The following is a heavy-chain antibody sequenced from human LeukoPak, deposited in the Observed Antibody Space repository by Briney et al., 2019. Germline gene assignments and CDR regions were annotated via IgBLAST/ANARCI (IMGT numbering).Heavy chain of an antibody. CDR2: IYHSGST. D-gene: IGHD3-22*01. CDR3: ARWNYDSSGNTYDRAFDI. Sequence: PSETLSLTCAVSGGSISSGGYSWSWIRQPPGKGLEWIGYIYHSGSTYYNPSLKSRVTISVDTSKNQFSLKLSSVTAADTAVYYCARWNYDSSGNTYDRAFDIWGQGTMVTASS. V-gene: IGHV4-30-2*01. CDR1: GGSISSGGYS. J-gene: IGHJ3*02.